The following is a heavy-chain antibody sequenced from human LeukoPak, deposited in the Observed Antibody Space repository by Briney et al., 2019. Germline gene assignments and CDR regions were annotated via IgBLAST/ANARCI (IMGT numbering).Heavy chain of an antibody. J-gene: IGHJ6*04. CDR3: TAAGTGYYGMDV. CDR1: GYTLTELS. Sequence: ASVKVSCKVSGYTLTELSMHWGRQAPGTGLMWMGGFDPEDGETIYAQKFQGRVTMTEDTSTDTAYMELSSLRSEDTAVYYCTAAGTGYYGMDVWGKGTTVTVSS. V-gene: IGHV1-24*01. CDR2: FDPEDGET. D-gene: IGHD6-13*01.